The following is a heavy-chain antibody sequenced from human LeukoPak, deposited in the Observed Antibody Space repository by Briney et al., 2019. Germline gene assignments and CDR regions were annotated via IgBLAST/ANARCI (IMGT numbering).Heavy chain of an antibody. CDR3: ARPLRVTMIRGAAFRASSDFDP. J-gene: IGHJ5*02. CDR1: GFTFSSYG. D-gene: IGHD3-10*01. CDR2: INPNTGGT. V-gene: IGHV1-2*02. Sequence: GGSLRLSCAASGFTFSSYGIHWVRQAPGQGLEWMGWINPNTGGTKYAQRFQDRVTMTRDTSISTAYMEVSRLRYDDTAVYYCARPLRVTMIRGAAFRASSDFDPWGQGTLVTVSS.